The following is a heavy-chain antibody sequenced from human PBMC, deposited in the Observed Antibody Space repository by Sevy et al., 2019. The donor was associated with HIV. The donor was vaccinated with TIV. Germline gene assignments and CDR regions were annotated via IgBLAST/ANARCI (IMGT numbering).Heavy chain of an antibody. Sequence: GGSLRLSCAASGFTFSSNGMHWVRQAPGKGLEWVAVIWFDGSEKYYADSGKGRFTISRDNSKNALYLEMYSLRVEDTAVYYCARQLHFDWSLYLDYWGQGALVTVSS. J-gene: IGHJ4*02. CDR1: GFTFSSNG. V-gene: IGHV3-33*01. CDR2: IWFDGSEK. CDR3: ARQLHFDWSLYLDY. D-gene: IGHD3-9*01.